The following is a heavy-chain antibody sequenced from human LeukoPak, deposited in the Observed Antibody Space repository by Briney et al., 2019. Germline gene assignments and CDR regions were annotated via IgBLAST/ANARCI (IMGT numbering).Heavy chain of an antibody. CDR3: ARVSGSYYNPYYFDY. V-gene: IGHV3-21*01. CDR1: GFTFSSYS. CDR2: ISSSSSYI. D-gene: IGHD3-10*01. Sequence: GGSLRLSCAASGFTFSSYSMNWVRQAPGKGLEWVSSISSSSSYIYYADSVKGRFTISRDNAKNSLYLQMNSLRAEDTAVYYCARVSGSYYNPYYFDYWGQGTLVTVSS. J-gene: IGHJ4*02.